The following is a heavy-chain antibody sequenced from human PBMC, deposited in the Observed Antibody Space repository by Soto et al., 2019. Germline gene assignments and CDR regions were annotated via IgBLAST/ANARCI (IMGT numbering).Heavy chain of an antibody. CDR3: AREFRGGWFDP. V-gene: IGHV3-48*03. Sequence: PGGSLRLSCATSGFTFGGYEMNWVRQAPGKGLEWVSYISISGSTIYYADSVKGRFTISRDNAKNSLYLQMNSLRVEDTAIYYCAREFRGGWFDPWGQGTLVTVSS. CDR2: ISISGSTI. CDR1: GFTFGGYE. J-gene: IGHJ5*02.